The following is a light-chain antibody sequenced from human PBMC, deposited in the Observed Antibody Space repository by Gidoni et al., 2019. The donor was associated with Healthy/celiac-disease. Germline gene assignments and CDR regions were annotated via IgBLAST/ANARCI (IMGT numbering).Light chain of an antibody. Sequence: SSELTQDPAVSVALGQTVRLTCQGDSLRSYYASWYQQKPGQAPVLVIYGKNNRPSGIPDRFSGSSSGNTASLTITGAQAEDEADYYCNSRESSGIDWVFGGGTKLTVL. CDR2: GKN. CDR3: NSRESSGIDWV. CDR1: SLRSYY. J-gene: IGLJ3*02. V-gene: IGLV3-19*01.